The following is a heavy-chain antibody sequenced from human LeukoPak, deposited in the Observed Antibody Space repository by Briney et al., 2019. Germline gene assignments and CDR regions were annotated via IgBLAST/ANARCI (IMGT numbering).Heavy chain of an antibody. CDR3: ARIYPYDSSGYYLDY. V-gene: IGHV1-3*03. Sequence: ASVKVSCKASGYTFTSYAMHWVRQAPGQRLEWMGWIYTGNGNTKYSHEFQGRVTITRDTSAGTAYMELSSLRSEDTAVYYCARIYPYDSSGYYLDYWGQGTLVTVSS. D-gene: IGHD3-22*01. J-gene: IGHJ4*02. CDR2: IYTGNGNT. CDR1: GYTFTSYA.